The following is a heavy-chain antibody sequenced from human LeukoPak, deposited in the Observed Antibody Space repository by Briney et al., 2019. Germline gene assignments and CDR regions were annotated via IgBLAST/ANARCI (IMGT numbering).Heavy chain of an antibody. D-gene: IGHD2-21*02. V-gene: IGHV3-7*01. Sequence: GGSLRLSCVVSGSTFNRCWMNWVRQAPGKGLEWVAHINPDGRDTYYVDSVKGRFTISRDNAQNSMYLQMNSLRVEDTAVYYCTSWGDTTAEYFQRWGQGTLVTVSS. CDR3: TSWGDTTAEYFQR. CDR1: GSTFNRCW. J-gene: IGHJ1*01. CDR2: INPDGRDT.